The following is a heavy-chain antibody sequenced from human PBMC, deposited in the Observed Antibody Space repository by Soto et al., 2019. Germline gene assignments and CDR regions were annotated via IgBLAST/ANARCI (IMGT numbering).Heavy chain of an antibody. CDR3: ARMKGGSSNWFDP. CDR1: GGSMNNYY. D-gene: IGHD2-15*01. Sequence: PSETLSLTCTVSGGSMNNYYWSWIRQPPGKGLEWIGYVYYSGNTNYSPSLETRVTISLDTSKNQFSLKLNSVTTADTAIYYCARMKGGSSNWFDPWGQGTLVTVSS. CDR2: VYYSGNT. V-gene: IGHV4-59*01. J-gene: IGHJ5*02.